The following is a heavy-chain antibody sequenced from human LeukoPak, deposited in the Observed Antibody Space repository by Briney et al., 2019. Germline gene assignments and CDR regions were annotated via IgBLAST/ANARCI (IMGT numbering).Heavy chain of an antibody. CDR1: GFTFSSYS. CDR3: ARAYSSSLYYYYYMDV. CDR2: ISSSLSTI. Sequence: GGSPRLSCAASGFTFSSYSMNWVRQAPGKGLEWVSYISSSLSTIYYADSVKGRFTISRDNAKDSLYLQMNSLRDEDTAVYYCARAYSSSLYYYYYMDVWGKGTTVTVSS. J-gene: IGHJ6*03. D-gene: IGHD6-6*01. V-gene: IGHV3-48*02.